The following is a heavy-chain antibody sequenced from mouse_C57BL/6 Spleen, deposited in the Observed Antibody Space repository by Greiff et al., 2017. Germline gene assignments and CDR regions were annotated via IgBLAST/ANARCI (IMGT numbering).Heavy chain of an antibody. CDR2: IYPSDSET. V-gene: IGHV1-61*01. J-gene: IGHJ2*01. Sequence: QVQLKQPGAELVRPGSSVKLSCKASGYTFTSYWMDWVKQRPGQGLEWIGNIYPSDSETHYNQKFKDKATLTVDKSSSTAYMQLSSLTSGDSAVYYCARRREGFDYWGQGTTLTVAS. CDR1: GYTFTSYW. CDR3: ARRREGFDY.